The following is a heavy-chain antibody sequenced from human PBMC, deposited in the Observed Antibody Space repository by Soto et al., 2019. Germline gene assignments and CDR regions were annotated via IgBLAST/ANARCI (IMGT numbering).Heavy chain of an antibody. CDR1: GFTFSNYA. J-gene: IGHJ4*02. D-gene: IGHD3-3*01. Sequence: QVQLVESGGGVVQPGRSLRLSCAPSGFTFSNYAMHWVRQAPGKGLEWVAVISYDGSNKYYADSVKGRFTISRDNSKNTLYLQMNSLRAEDTAVYYCARDKGDLRFLEWSYYFDYWGQGTLVTVSS. V-gene: IGHV3-30-3*01. CDR3: ARDKGDLRFLEWSYYFDY. CDR2: ISYDGSNK.